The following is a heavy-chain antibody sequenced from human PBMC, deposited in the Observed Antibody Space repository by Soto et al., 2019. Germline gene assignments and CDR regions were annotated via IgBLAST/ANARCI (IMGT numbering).Heavy chain of an antibody. V-gene: IGHV4-4*02. J-gene: IGHJ3*02. D-gene: IGHD3-10*01. CDR1: SGSISSRKW. CDR2: IYHSGST. Sequence: QVQLQESGPGLVKPSGTLSLTCAVSSGSISSRKWWTWVRQSPGKGLEWIGEIYHSGSTNYNPSLKSRVTISIDKSNNQFSRKLSSVTAADTAVYYCASKFGELLADAFDIWGQGTMVTVSS. CDR3: ASKFGELLADAFDI.